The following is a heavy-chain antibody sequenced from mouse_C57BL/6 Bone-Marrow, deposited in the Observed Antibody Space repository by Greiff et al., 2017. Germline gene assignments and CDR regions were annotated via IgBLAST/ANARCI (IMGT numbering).Heavy chain of an antibody. D-gene: IGHD2-2*01. V-gene: IGHV1-26*01. J-gene: IGHJ4*01. Sequence: VQLQQSGPELVKPGASVKISCKASGYTFTDYYMNWVKQSHGKSLEWIGDINPNNGGTSYNQKFKGKATLTVDKSSSTAYMELRRLTSEDSAVYYCARWLTLKGDYWGQGTSVTVSS. CDR3: ARWLTLKGDY. CDR1: GYTFTDYY. CDR2: INPNNGGT.